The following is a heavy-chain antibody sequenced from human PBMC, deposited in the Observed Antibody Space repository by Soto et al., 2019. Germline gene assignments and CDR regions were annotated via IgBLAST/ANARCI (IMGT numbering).Heavy chain of an antibody. J-gene: IGHJ4*02. Sequence: QVQLQESGPGLVKPSQALSLTCTVSGGSISSGRYYWSWIRQHPEKGLEWIGYISYSGSTYYNPSLKSRVTISADTSENQLSLRLSSVTAADTAVYYCARVRGLGLFDYWGQGTLVTVSS. D-gene: IGHD3-16*01. CDR2: ISYSGST. V-gene: IGHV4-31*03. CDR1: GGSISSGRYY. CDR3: ARVRGLGLFDY.